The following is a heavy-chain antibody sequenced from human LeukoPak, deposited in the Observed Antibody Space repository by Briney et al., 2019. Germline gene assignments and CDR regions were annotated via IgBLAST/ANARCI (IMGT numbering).Heavy chain of an antibody. CDR3: ARGSSWTEEYYYYYMGV. CDR1: GYTFTGYY. D-gene: IGHD6-13*01. J-gene: IGHJ6*03. Sequence: ASVKVSCKASGYTFTGYYMHWVRQAPGQGLEWMGWINPNSGGTNYAQKFQGRVTMTRGTSISTAYMELSRLRSDDTAVYYCARGSSWTEEYYYYYMGVWGKGTTVTVSS. V-gene: IGHV1-2*02. CDR2: INPNSGGT.